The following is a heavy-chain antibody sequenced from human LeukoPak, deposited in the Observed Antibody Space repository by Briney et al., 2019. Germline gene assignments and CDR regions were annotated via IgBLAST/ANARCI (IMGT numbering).Heavy chain of an antibody. CDR3: ARGLTTVVRRVAANAFDI. V-gene: IGHV4-39*07. CDR1: GGSISSSSYY. D-gene: IGHD4-23*01. Sequence: SETLSLTCTVSGGSISSSSYYWDWIRQPPGKGLEWIGSIYYSGSTYYNPSLKSRVTISVDTSKNQFSLKLSSVTAADTAVYYCARGLTTVVRRVAANAFDIWGQGTMVTVSS. CDR2: IYYSGST. J-gene: IGHJ3*02.